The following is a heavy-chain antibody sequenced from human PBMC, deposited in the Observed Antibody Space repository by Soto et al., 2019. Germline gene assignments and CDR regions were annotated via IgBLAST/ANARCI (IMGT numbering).Heavy chain of an antibody. J-gene: IGHJ4*02. D-gene: IGHD6-13*01. CDR2: IYYSGST. CDR3: ASHSSSWYYFDY. CDR1: GGSISSYY. V-gene: IGHV4-59*01. Sequence: QVQLQESGPGLVKPSETLSLTCTVCGGSISSYYWSWIRQPPGKGLEWIGYIYYSGSTNYNPSLKSRVTISVDTSKNQFSLKLSSVTAADTAVYYCASHSSSWYYFDYWGQGTLVTVSS.